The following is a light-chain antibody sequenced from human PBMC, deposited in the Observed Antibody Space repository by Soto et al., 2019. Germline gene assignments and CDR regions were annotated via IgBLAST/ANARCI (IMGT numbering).Light chain of an antibody. J-gene: IGKJ5*01. CDR1: QSVRSN. V-gene: IGKV3-20*01. CDR2: GTS. Sequence: EIVMTQPPVTLSVSPGERATLSCRASQSVRSNLAWYQQKPGQAPRLLIYGTSSRATGIPDRFSGSGSGTDFTLTISRLEPEDFAVYYCQQYGNSPITFGQGTRLEIK. CDR3: QQYGNSPIT.